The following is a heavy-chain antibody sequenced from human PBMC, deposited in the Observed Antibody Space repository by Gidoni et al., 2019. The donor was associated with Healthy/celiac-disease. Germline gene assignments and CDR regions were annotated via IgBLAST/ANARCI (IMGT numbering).Heavy chain of an antibody. CDR2: INNSGST. J-gene: IGHJ4*02. Sequence: HVQLQQWGAGLLKPSETLSLTCAVSRGSLSGYYCSWSRQPPGKGVEWMGEINNSGSTNYNPSLKSRVTISVDTSKNQFSLKLSSVTAADTAVYYCARLLTYDYDSSGEGYDYWGQGTLVTVSS. V-gene: IGHV4-34*01. CDR3: ARLLTYDYDSSGEGYDY. CDR1: RGSLSGYY. D-gene: IGHD3-22*01.